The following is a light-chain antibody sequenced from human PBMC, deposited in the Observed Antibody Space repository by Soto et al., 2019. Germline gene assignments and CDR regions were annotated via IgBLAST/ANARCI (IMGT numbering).Light chain of an antibody. V-gene: IGLV1-40*01. CDR1: SSNIGAGYD. Sequence: QSALTQPPSVSGAPGQRVTISCTGTSSNIGAGYDVHWYQQLPGTAPKLFMYANNNRPSWVPDRFSGSKSGTSASLAITGLQAEDEADYYCQSYDSSLSGYVFGTGTRSPS. CDR3: QSYDSSLSGYV. J-gene: IGLJ1*01. CDR2: ANN.